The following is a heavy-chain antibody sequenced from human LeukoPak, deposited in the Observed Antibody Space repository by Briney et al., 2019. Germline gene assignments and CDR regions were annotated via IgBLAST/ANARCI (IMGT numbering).Heavy chain of an antibody. CDR1: GYTFTSFG. Sequence: GASVKVSCKASGYTFTSFGISWLRQAPGQGPEWMGWISGYDGNTNYAQKFQGRVTMTTDTSASTAYMELRSLRSDDTAVYYCARASIVVVPAASLNWFDPWGQGTLVTVSS. V-gene: IGHV1-18*01. D-gene: IGHD2-2*01. CDR3: ARASIVVVPAASLNWFDP. CDR2: ISGYDGNT. J-gene: IGHJ5*02.